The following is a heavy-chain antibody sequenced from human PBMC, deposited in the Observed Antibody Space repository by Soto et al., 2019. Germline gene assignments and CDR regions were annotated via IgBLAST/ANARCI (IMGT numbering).Heavy chain of an antibody. Sequence: PWGSLRLSCAASGFTFSSYSMSWVRQAPGKGLEWVSGFRTSGDGGTTYYADSVKGRFTISRDNSKNTLFLQMNSLRAEDKAIYYCAKKVNSGSGSQYFDYWGQGIMVTVSS. CDR1: GFTFSSYS. CDR3: AKKVNSGSGSQYFDY. J-gene: IGHJ4*02. CDR2: FRTSGDGGTT. V-gene: IGHV3-23*01. D-gene: IGHD3-10*01.